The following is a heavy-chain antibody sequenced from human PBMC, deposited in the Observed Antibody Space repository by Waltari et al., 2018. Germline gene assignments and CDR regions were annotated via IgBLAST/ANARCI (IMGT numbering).Heavy chain of an antibody. CDR3: ARAGVGTRYFDY. Sequence: EVQLVESGGGLVQPGGSLSLSWAASGFTFSDHSMDWVRQAPGKGLEWVARTRNKASSHSTEYAASVKGRFTISRDDSKNSLYLQMNSLKTEDAAVYYCARAGVGTRYFDYWGQGTLVTVSS. CDR1: GFTFSDHS. D-gene: IGHD2-8*01. J-gene: IGHJ4*02. CDR2: TRNKASSHST. V-gene: IGHV3-72*01.